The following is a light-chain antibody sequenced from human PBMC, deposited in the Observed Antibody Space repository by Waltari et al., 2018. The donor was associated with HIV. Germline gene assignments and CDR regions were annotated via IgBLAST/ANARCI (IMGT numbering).Light chain of an antibody. J-gene: IGKJ2*01. CDR3: QQSYSTLGYT. CDR1: QTISSC. CDR2: AAS. Sequence: DIQMTQSPSSLSASVGDRVTITCRASQTISSCLNWYQQKPGKAPQLLIYAASSLQSGVPSRFSGSGSGTDFTRTISSLQPEDFATYYCQQSYSTLGYTFGQGTKLEIK. V-gene: IGKV1-39*01.